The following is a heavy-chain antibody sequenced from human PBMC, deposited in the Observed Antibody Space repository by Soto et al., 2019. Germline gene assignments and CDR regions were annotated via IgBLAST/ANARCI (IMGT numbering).Heavy chain of an antibody. CDR3: ARDSPLYGSGSPRFDP. V-gene: IGHV3-33*01. CDR1: GFTFSSYG. Sequence: GGSLRLSCAASGFTFSSYGMHWVRQAPGKGLEWVAVIWYDGSNKYYADSVKGRFTISRDNSKNTLYLQMNSLRAEDTAVYYCARDSPLYGSGSPRFDPWGQGTLVTVSS. J-gene: IGHJ5*02. D-gene: IGHD3-10*01. CDR2: IWYDGSNK.